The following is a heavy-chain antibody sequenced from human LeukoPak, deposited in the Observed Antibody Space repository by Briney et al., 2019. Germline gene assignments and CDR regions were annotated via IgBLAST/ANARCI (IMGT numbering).Heavy chain of an antibody. J-gene: IGHJ4*02. CDR1: GASISGYY. D-gene: IGHD3-16*02. CDR2: IHYTGST. CDR3: ARDDYVWGSYRYYFDY. V-gene: IGHV4-59*12. Sequence: PSETLSLTCTVSGASISGYYWSWIRQPPGKRLEWIGYIHYTGSTKYNPSLKSRLTILVDTSKNQFSLKLSSVTAADTAVYYCARDDYVWGSYRYYFDYWGQGTLVTVSS.